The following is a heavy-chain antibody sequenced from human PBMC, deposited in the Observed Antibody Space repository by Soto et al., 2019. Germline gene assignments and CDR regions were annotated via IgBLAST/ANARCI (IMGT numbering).Heavy chain of an antibody. CDR1: GFTFRSYG. D-gene: IGHD6-6*01. CDR3: AKDYGSSRPFDH. CDR2: ISYDERNK. Sequence: QVQLVESGGGVVQPGRSLRLSCAASGFTFRSYGMHWVRQAPGKGLEWVAAISYDERNKFYTDSVKGRFTISRDNSKNTLYLQMSSLKPEDTAVYYCAKDYGSSRPFDHWGQGTLVTVSS. V-gene: IGHV3-30*18. J-gene: IGHJ4*02.